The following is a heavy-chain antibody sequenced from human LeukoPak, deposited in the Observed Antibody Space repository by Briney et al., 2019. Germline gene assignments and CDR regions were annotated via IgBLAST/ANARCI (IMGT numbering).Heavy chain of an antibody. CDR1: GSFFTSYW. D-gene: IGHD2-2*02. J-gene: IGHJ4*02. CDR2: IYPGDSDT. V-gene: IGHV5-51*01. Sequence: GASLKISCKGAGSFFTSYWIGWGRQLPGKGLEWMGIIYPGDSDTRYSPSFQGQVTISADKSISTAYLQWSSLKASDTAMYYCARATVQYCSSTSCSTHRYFDYWGQGTLVTVSS. CDR3: ARATVQYCSSTSCSTHRYFDY.